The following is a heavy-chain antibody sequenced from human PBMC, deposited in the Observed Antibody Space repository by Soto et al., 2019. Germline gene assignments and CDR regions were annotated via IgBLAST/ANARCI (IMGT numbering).Heavy chain of an antibody. CDR3: ARHTTGTTGVGAFDI. Sequence: PGESLKISCKGSGYSFTSYWISWVRQMPGKGLEWMGRIDPSDSYTNYSPSFQGHVTISADKSISTAYLQWSSLKASDTAMYYCARHTTGTTGVGAFDIWGQGTMVTVSS. J-gene: IGHJ3*02. D-gene: IGHD1-7*01. V-gene: IGHV5-10-1*01. CDR1: GYSFTSYW. CDR2: IDPSDSYT.